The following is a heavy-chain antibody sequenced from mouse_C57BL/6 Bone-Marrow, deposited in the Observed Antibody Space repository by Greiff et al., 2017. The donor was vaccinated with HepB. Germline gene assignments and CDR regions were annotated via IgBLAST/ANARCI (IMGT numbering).Heavy chain of an antibody. D-gene: IGHD1-1*01. V-gene: IGHV1-55*01. Sequence: QVQLKQPGAELVKPGASVKMSCKASGYTFTSYWITWVKQRPGQGLEWIGDIYPGSGSTNYNEKFKSKATLTVDTSSSTAYMQLSSLTSEDSAVYYCARTRVYYYGSRDYWGQGTTLTVSS. CDR1: GYTFTSYW. CDR2: IYPGSGST. J-gene: IGHJ2*01. CDR3: ARTRVYYYGSRDY.